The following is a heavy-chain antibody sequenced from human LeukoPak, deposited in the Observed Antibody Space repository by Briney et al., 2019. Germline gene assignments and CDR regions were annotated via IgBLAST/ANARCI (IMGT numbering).Heavy chain of an antibody. Sequence: PGGSLRLSCAASGFSFSRYSMNWVRQAPGKGLEWVSSITSNSVSIYYADSVKGRFTTSRDNAKNSLYLQMNRLRAEDTAVYYCARVLLGYYFEYWGQGTLVTVSS. V-gene: IGHV3-21*04. CDR1: GFSFSRYS. J-gene: IGHJ4*02. D-gene: IGHD2-15*01. CDR2: ITSNSVSI. CDR3: ARVLLGYYFEY.